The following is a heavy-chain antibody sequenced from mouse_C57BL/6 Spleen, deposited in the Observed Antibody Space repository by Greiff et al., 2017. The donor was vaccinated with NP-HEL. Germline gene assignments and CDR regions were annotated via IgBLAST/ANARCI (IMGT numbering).Heavy chain of an antibody. CDR2: INYDGSST. D-gene: IGHD4-1*02. J-gene: IGHJ2*01. V-gene: IGHV5-16*01. Sequence: EVQLQQSEGGLVQPGSSMKLSCTASGFTFSDYYMAWVRQVPEKGLEWVANINYDGSSTYYLDSLKSRFIISRDNAKNILYLQMSSLKSEDTATYYCARSQLGGFDYWGQGTTLTVSS. CDR3: ARSQLGGFDY. CDR1: GFTFSDYY.